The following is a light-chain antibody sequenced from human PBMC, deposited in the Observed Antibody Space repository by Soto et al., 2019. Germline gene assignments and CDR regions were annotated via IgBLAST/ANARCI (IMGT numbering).Light chain of an antibody. CDR2: EVS. CDR3: RSYTSSCTYV. V-gene: IGLV2-14*01. Sequence: QSALTQPASVSGSRGQPITISCTGTSSDVGGYNYVSWYQQHPGKAPKLMIYEVSNRPSGVSNRFSGSKSGNTASLTISGLHAQDEAAYYCRSYTSSCTYVFGTRTKVTVL. CDR1: SSDVGGYNY. J-gene: IGLJ1*01.